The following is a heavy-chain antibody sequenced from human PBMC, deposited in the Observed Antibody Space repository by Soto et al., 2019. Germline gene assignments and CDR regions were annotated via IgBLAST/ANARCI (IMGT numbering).Heavy chain of an antibody. J-gene: IGHJ6*02. D-gene: IGHD3-10*01. Sequence: ASVKVSCKASGYTFTSYYMHWVRQAPGQGLEWMGIINPSGGSTSYAQKFQGRVTMTRDTSTSTVYMELSSLRSEDTAVYCCARGGVVVRGVSNYYYYYGMDVWGQGTTVTVSS. V-gene: IGHV1-46*01. CDR1: GYTFTSYY. CDR2: INPSGGST. CDR3: ARGGVVVRGVSNYYYYYGMDV.